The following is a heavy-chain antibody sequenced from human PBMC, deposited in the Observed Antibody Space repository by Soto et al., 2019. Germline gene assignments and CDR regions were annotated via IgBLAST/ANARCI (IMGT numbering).Heavy chain of an antibody. V-gene: IGHV3-33*01. Sequence: QVHLVESGGGVVQPGGSLRVSCAASGFNFRNHGMHWVRQAPGKGLEWVAVIWYDGSSQYYADSVKARFTISRDNRENTLYLQMNSLRSDDTAIYYCVRDRGQPAYSFEYWGQGTVVTVSS. CDR3: VRDRGQPAYSFEY. J-gene: IGHJ4*02. CDR1: GFNFRNHG. D-gene: IGHD6-13*01. CDR2: IWYDGSSQ.